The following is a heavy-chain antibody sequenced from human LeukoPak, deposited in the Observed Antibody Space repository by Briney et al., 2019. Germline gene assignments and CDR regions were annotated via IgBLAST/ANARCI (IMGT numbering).Heavy chain of an antibody. Sequence: PSETLSLTCTVSGGSISSYYWSWVRQPPGEGLECIGYIYYSGSTSYNPSLKSRVIISVDTSKNQFSLDVSSVTAEDTAIYYCARHSSGSYFHFDSLGQGTLVTVSS. CDR3: ARHSSGSYFHFDS. V-gene: IGHV4-59*08. J-gene: IGHJ4*02. D-gene: IGHD1-26*01. CDR1: GGSISSYY. CDR2: IYYSGST.